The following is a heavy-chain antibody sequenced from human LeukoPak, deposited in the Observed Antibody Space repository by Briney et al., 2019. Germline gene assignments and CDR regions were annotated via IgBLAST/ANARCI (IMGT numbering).Heavy chain of an antibody. Sequence: GGTLRPSCAASGFTFSSYGMSWVRQAPGKGLEWVSAISGSGGSTYYADSVKGRFTISRDNSENTLYLQMNSLRGDDTAVYYCAKDLDGSGMYGGLDYWGQGILVTVSS. CDR1: GFTFSSYG. CDR3: AKDLDGSGMYGGLDY. J-gene: IGHJ4*02. D-gene: IGHD6-19*01. CDR2: ISGSGGST. V-gene: IGHV3-23*01.